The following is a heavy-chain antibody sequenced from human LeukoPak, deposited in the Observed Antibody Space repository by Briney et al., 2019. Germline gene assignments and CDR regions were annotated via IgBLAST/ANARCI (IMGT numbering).Heavy chain of an antibody. CDR2: IGSSGGGT. CDR1: GLTFNNYA. Sequence: PGGSLRLSCEASGLTFNNYAMHWVRQSSGKGLEWVSRIGSSGGGTYYADSVRGRFTISRDTSKDTVYLQMDSLRAEDTAIYYCAKIHQNRVVVGAKGAFDIWGQGTVVTVSS. CDR3: AKIHQNRVVVGAKGAFDI. D-gene: IGHD2-15*01. J-gene: IGHJ3*02. V-gene: IGHV3-23*01.